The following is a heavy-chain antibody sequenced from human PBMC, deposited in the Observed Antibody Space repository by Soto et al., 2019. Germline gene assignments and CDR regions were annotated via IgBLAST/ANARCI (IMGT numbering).Heavy chain of an antibody. V-gene: IGHV6-1*01. CDR2: TFYRSKWHN. Sequence: PSQTLSLTCVISGDSVFSNNAAWNWIRQSPSRGLEWLGRTFYRSKWHNDYAVSMRSRITITPDTSKNQFSLQLNSVTPEDTALYYCARTGGGALDYWGRGTQVTVS. J-gene: IGHJ4*02. CDR3: ARTGGGALDY. D-gene: IGHD7-27*01. CDR1: GDSVFSNNAA.